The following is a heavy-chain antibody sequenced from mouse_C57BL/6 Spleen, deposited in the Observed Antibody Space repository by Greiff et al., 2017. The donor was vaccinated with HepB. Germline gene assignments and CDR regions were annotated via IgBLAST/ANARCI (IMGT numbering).Heavy chain of an antibody. V-gene: IGHV5-4*01. D-gene: IGHD4-1*01. CDR1: GFTFSSYA. J-gene: IGHJ4*01. CDR3: AREKLTGSYYYAMDY. Sequence: EVNVVESGGGLVKPGGSLKLSCAASGFTFSSYAMSWVRQTPEKRLEWVATISDGGSYTYYPDNVKGRFTISRDNAKNNLYLQMSHLKSEDTAMYYCAREKLTGSYYYAMDYWGQGTSVTVSS. CDR2: ISDGGSYT.